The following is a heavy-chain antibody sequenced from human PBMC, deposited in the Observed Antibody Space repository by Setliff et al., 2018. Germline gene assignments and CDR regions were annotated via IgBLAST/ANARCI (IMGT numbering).Heavy chain of an antibody. Sequence: KPSETLSLTCTVSADSISVYWMRQAPGKGLEWVAYMFKSGSSNYNPSLKSRVTTSPGTSKNQFSLKLTSVTAADTAVYYCARLVGRLGSPFDHWGQGILVTVSS. J-gene: IGHJ4*02. V-gene: IGHV4-59*08. CDR2: MFKSGSS. CDR1: ADSISVY. D-gene: IGHD7-27*01. CDR3: ARLVGRLGSPFDH.